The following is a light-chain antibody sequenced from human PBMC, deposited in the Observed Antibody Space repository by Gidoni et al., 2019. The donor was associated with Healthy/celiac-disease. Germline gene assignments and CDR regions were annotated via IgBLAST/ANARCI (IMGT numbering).Light chain of an antibody. CDR1: SSNIGAVYD. CDR2: ANN. V-gene: IGLV1-40*01. CDR3: QSYDSSLSVV. Sequence: QSVLTQPPSVSGAPGQRVTISCTGSSSNIGAVYDVHWYQKLPGTAPKLLIYANNNRPSGVPYRFSGSKSGTSASLAITGLQAEDEAEYYCQSYDSSLSVVFGGGTKLTVL. J-gene: IGLJ2*01.